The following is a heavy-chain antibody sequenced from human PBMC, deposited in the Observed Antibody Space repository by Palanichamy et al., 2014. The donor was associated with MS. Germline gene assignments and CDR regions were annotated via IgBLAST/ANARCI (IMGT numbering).Heavy chain of an antibody. V-gene: IGHV3-30*18. CDR1: GFTFSSYG. J-gene: IGHJ3*02. CDR3: AKDLRMRGRGHPHCSGGSCYSAFDI. CDR2: ISYDGSNK. Sequence: GFTFSSYGMHWVRQAPGKGLEWVAVISYDGSNKYYADSVKGRFIISRDNSKNTLYLQMNSLRAEDTAVYYCAKDLRMRGRGHPHCSGGSCYSAFDIWGQGTMVTVSS. D-gene: IGHD2-15*01.